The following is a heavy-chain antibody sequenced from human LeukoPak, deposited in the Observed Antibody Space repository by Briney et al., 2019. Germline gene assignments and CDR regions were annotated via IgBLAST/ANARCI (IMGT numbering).Heavy chain of an antibody. CDR1: GGSIRSDDYY. J-gene: IGHJ4*02. CDR2: IYYSGST. V-gene: IGHV4-30-4*01. CDR3: ARRRGDNKTYYFDY. Sequence: SETLSLTCTVSGGSIRSDDYYWSWIRQPPEGGLEWIGYIYYSGSTYYNPSLKSRLSISVDTSKNQFSLKLSSVTAADTAVYYCARRRGDNKTYYFDYWGQGTLVTVSS. D-gene: IGHD3-16*01.